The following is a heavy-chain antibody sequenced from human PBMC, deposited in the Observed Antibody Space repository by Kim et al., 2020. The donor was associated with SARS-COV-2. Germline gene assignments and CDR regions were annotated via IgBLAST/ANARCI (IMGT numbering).Heavy chain of an antibody. Sequence: SETLSLTCAVYGGSFSGYYWSWIRQPPGKGLEWIGEINHSGSTNYNPSLKSRVTISVDTSKNQFSLKLSSVTAADTAVYYCARGSERDRVRGSVPYDYWGQGTLVTVSS. CDR1: GGSFSGYY. CDR3: ARGSERDRVRGSVPYDY. CDR2: INHSGST. D-gene: IGHD3-10*01. V-gene: IGHV4-34*01. J-gene: IGHJ4*02.